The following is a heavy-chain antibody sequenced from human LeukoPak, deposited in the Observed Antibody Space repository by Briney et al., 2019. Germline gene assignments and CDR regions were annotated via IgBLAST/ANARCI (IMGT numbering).Heavy chain of an antibody. Sequence: GGSLRLSCAASGFTFSSYSMNWVRQAPGKGLEWVSSISSSSSYIYHADSVKGRFTISRDNAKDSLYLQMNSLRAEDAAVYYCARDHRAQGFDPWGQGTLVTVSS. CDR1: GFTFSSYS. V-gene: IGHV3-21*01. CDR2: ISSSSSYI. J-gene: IGHJ5*02. CDR3: ARDHRAQGFDP.